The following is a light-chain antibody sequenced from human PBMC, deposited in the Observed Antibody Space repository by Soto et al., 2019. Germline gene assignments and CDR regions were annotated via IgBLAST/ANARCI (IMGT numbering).Light chain of an antibody. J-gene: IGLJ1*01. CDR3: SSYAGINSFV. Sequence: QSVLTQPPSASGSPGQSVTISCTGTSSDVGGYDYVSWYQHHPVKAPKLIIYEVSQRPSGVPDRFSGSKSGNTASLTVSGLQAADEADYYCSSYAGINSFVFGTGTKLTVL. V-gene: IGLV2-8*01. CDR1: SSDVGGYDY. CDR2: EVS.